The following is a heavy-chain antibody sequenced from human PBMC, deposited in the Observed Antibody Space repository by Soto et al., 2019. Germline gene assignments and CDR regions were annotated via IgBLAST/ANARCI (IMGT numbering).Heavy chain of an antibody. CDR1: GFTFSNAW. CDR2: IKSKTDGGTT. J-gene: IGHJ4*02. Sequence: EVQLVESGGGLVKPGGSLRLSCAASGFTFSNAWMNWVRQAPGKGLEWVGRIKSKTDGGTTDYAAPVKGRFTISREDTKNTLYLKMNSLKTEDTAVFYCPTYATYYYGSGGYYLFDYGGQGTLVTVSP. V-gene: IGHV3-15*07. CDR3: PTYATYYYGSGGYYLFDY. D-gene: IGHD3-10*01.